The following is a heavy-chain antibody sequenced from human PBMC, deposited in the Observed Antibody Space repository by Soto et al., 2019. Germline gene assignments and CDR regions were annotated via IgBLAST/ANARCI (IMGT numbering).Heavy chain of an antibody. CDR3: ARNPDPCRNWFDP. Sequence: PGGSLRLSCEASGFTFSGYGMHWVRQAPGKGRELVAVISYDGSNKYYADSVKGRFTISRDNSKNTLYLQMNSLRAEDTAVYYCARNPDPCRNWFDPWGQGTMDTVSS. CDR1: GFTFSGYG. J-gene: IGHJ5*02. CDR2: ISYDGSNK. V-gene: IGHV3-30*03.